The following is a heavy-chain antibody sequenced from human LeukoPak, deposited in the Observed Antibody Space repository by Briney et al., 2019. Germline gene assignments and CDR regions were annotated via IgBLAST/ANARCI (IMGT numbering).Heavy chain of an antibody. J-gene: IGHJ4*02. CDR2: ISGSGGST. CDR3: AKARTPAVAGKKHRIFDY. V-gene: IGHV3-23*01. CDR1: GFTFSSYA. Sequence: PGGSLRLSCAASGFTFSSYAMSWVRQAPGKGLEWVSAISGSGGSTYYADSVKGRFTISRDNSKNTLYLQMNSLSAEDTAVYYCAKARTPAVAGKKHRIFDYWGQGTLVTVSS. D-gene: IGHD6-19*01.